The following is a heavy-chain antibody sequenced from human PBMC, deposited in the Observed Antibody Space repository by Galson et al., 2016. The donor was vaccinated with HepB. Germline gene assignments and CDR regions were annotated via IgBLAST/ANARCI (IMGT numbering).Heavy chain of an antibody. J-gene: IGHJ4*02. CDR2: MYNDGST. V-gene: IGHV3-53*01. D-gene: IGHD6-19*01. Sequence: SLRLSCAASGFTVSRNHMSWVRQAPGKGPEWVSVMYNDGSTYYADTVKGRFTISRDNSKNTLYPQMDSLRDGDTAVYYCATDFGGWYPNWGQGTQVTVSS. CDR1: GFTVSRNH. CDR3: ATDFGGWYPN.